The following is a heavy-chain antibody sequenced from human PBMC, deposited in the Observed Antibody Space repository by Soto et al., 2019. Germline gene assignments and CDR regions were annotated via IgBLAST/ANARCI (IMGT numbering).Heavy chain of an antibody. Sequence: PSETLSLTCAVSGGSISSGYYSWSWIRQPPGKGLEWIGYIYRSGSTYYNPSLKSRVTISVDRSKNQFSLQLSSVTAADTAVYYCATYGGFRFDYWGQGTLVTVSS. CDR3: ATYGGFRFDY. CDR1: GGSISSGYYS. J-gene: IGHJ4*02. D-gene: IGHD3-10*01. CDR2: IYRSGST. V-gene: IGHV4-30-2*01.